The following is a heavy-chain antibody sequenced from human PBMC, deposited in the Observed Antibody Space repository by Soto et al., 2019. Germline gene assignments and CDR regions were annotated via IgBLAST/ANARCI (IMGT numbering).Heavy chain of an antibody. CDR2: INHSGST. D-gene: IGHD2-2*01. J-gene: IGHJ6*03. CDR3: ARGPVGIVVVPAAKRRPAYYYMDV. Sequence: PSETLSLTCAFYGWSFSGYYWSWIRQPPGKGLEWIGEINHSGSTNYNPSLKSRVTISVDTSKNQFSLKLSSVTAADTAVYYCARGPVGIVVVPAAKRRPAYYYMDVWGKGTTVTVSS. V-gene: IGHV4-34*01. CDR1: GWSFSGYY.